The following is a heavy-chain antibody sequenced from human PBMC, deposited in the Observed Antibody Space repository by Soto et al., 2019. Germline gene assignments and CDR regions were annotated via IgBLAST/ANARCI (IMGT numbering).Heavy chain of an antibody. CDR1: GFTFSSYS. CDR3: ARDGRTVTHFDY. V-gene: IGHV3-21*01. Sequence: EVQLLESGGGLVQPGGSLRLSCAASGFTFSSYSMNWVRQAPGKGLEWVSSISSSSSYIYYADSVKGRFTISRDNAKNSLYLQMNSLRAEDTAVYYCARDGRTVTHFDYWGQGTLVTVSS. D-gene: IGHD4-4*01. CDR2: ISSSSSYI. J-gene: IGHJ4*02.